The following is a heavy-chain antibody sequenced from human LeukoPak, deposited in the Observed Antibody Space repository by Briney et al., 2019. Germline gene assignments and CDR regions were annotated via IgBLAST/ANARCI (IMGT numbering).Heavy chain of an antibody. CDR1: GFTVRDSY. CDR2: IYVSGTT. Sequence: PGGSLGLSCAASGFTVRDSYMSWVRQAPGKRLEWLAFIYVSGTTFYAASVKGRFTISRDNSKNTLYLQMNSLRAEDTAVYYCARDLLNSYGRDGYNLYYYYYGMDVWGQGTTVTVSS. J-gene: IGHJ6*02. D-gene: IGHD5-24*01. V-gene: IGHV3-66*03. CDR3: ARDLLNSYGRDGYNLYYYYYGMDV.